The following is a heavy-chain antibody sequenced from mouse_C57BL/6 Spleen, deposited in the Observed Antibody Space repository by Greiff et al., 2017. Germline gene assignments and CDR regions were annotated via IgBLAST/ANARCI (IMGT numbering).Heavy chain of an antibody. J-gene: IGHJ2*01. CDR2: IDPSDSYT. CDR3: ARGTTVVADY. V-gene: IGHV1-69*01. Sequence: QVQLQQPGAELVMPGASVKLSCKASGYTFTSYWMHWVKQRPGQGLEWIGEIDPSDSYTNYNQKFKGKSTLTVDKSSSTAYMQLSSLTSEDSAVYYGARGTTVVADYWGQGTTLTVSS. CDR1: GYTFTSYW. D-gene: IGHD1-1*01.